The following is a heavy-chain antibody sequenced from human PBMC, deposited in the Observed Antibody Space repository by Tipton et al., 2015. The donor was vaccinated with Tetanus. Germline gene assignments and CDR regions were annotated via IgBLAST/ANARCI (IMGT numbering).Heavy chain of an antibody. CDR3: VSRYSNAWYYFDI. Sequence: SLRLSCAASGFTFSTFGVHWVRQAPGKGLEWVSVMYSGGDTYYVDSVKGRFTISRDNAKNSLLLEMSSLRVEDTAVYFCVSRYSNAWYYFDIWGQGTPVTVSS. J-gene: IGHJ4*02. V-gene: IGHV3-21*04. CDR2: MYSGGDT. D-gene: IGHD5-12*01. CDR1: GFTFSTFG.